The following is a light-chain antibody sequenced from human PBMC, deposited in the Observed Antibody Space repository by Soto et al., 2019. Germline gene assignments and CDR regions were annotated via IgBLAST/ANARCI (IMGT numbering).Light chain of an antibody. CDR1: SSDVGYYDY. Sequence: QSALTQPPSASGFPGQSVTISCTGTSSDVGYYDYVSWYQQHPGKAPKLVIYEVTKRPSGVPDRVSASKSGNTASLTVSGLRAEDEADYYSSSYAGSNNFVFGSGTKGTVL. CDR3: SSYAGSNNFV. V-gene: IGLV2-8*01. J-gene: IGLJ1*01. CDR2: EVT.